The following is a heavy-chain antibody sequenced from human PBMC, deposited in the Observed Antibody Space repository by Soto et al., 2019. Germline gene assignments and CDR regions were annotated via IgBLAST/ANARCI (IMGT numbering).Heavy chain of an antibody. CDR1: SGSISSSSYY. D-gene: IGHD2-2*01. J-gene: IGHJ4*01. CDR2: IYYSGST. CDR3: AKRRYCPSTTCFDY. V-gene: IGHV4-39*01. Sequence: PSETLSLTCTLSSGSISSSSYYWDWIRQPPGKGLQWIGNIYYSGSTYYNPSLKSRVTISVDTSKNQFSLKLSSVTAEDTAVYYCAKRRYCPSTTCFDYWGQGTLVTVSS.